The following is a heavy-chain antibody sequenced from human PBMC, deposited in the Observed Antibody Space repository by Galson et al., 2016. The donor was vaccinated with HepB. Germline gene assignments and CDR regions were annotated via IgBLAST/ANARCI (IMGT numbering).Heavy chain of an antibody. Sequence: SLRLSCAASGFTFSTYAMSWVRQAPGKGLEWVSAISNSGSTTYYADSVKGRFTISRDNSKNTLYLQMNSLRVEDTALYYCAKEFVATGGVVGDYWGQGILVTVSS. CDR2: ISNSGSTT. CDR3: AKEFVATGGVVGDY. CDR1: GFTFSTYA. J-gene: IGHJ4*02. D-gene: IGHD2-8*02. V-gene: IGHV3-23*01.